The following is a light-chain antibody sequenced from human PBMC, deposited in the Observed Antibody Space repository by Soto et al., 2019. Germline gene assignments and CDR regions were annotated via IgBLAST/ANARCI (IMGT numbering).Light chain of an antibody. CDR3: GSYTSSSTLYV. CDR2: DVS. J-gene: IGLJ1*01. CDR1: SSDVGNYNY. V-gene: IGLV2-14*03. Sequence: QFVLTQPASVSGSPGQSITISCTGASSDVGNYNYVSWYQQHPGKAPKLIIYDVSNRPSGVSNRFSGSKSGNTASLTISGLQAEDEADYYCGSYTSSSTLYVFGTGTKVTVL.